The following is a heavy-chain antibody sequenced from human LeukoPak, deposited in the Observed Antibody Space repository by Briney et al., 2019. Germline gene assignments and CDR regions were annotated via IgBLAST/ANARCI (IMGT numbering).Heavy chain of an antibody. CDR2: ISSSSRNI. CDR3: ARDPCHSYAYPLYFDY. D-gene: IGHD3-16*01. J-gene: IGHJ4*02. V-gene: IGHV3-21*01. CDR1: GFTFSSYS. Sequence: GGSLRLSCAASGFTFSSYSMNWVRQAPGKGLECVSYISSSSRNIHYGDSLKGRFTISRDNAKNSLFLQMNSLRAEDTAVYYCARDPCHSYAYPLYFDYWGQGILVTVSS.